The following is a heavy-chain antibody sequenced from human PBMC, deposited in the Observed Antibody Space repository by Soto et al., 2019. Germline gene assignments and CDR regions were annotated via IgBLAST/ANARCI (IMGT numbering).Heavy chain of an antibody. Sequence: QVQLVQSGAEVKKPGASVKVSCKASGYTFTTYGISWVRQAPGQGLEWMGWISAYNGNTNYAQKLQGRVTMTTDTSTSTAYMELRSLRSDDTAVHYCARTPYSSSLGYYYYYYGVDVWGQGTTVTVSS. V-gene: IGHV1-18*01. CDR3: ARTPYSSSLGYYYYYYGVDV. CDR1: GYTFTTYG. CDR2: ISAYNGNT. J-gene: IGHJ6*02. D-gene: IGHD6-6*01.